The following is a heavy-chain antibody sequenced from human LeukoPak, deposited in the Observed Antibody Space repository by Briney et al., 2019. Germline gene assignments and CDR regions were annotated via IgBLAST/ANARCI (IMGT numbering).Heavy chain of an antibody. CDR3: AKDHRGSYGY. Sequence: RGSLRLSCAASGFTFSSYAMSWVRQAAGKGLEGVSAISGSGGSTYYADSVKGRFTISRDNSKNTLYLQMNSLRAEDTAVYYCAKDHRGSYGYWGQGTLVTVSS. J-gene: IGHJ4*02. CDR2: ISGSGGST. V-gene: IGHV3-23*01. CDR1: GFTFSSYA. D-gene: IGHD1-26*01.